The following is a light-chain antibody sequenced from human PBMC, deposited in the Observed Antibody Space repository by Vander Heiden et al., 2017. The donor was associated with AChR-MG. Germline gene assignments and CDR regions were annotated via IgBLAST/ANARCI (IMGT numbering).Light chain of an antibody. J-gene: IGLJ1*01. V-gene: IGLV3-9*01. CDR1: NLASRN. CDR2: RNN. Sequence: SYALTQPLSVSVALGQAATVTCAGSNLASRNVHWYQHNTGQAPVLVIYRNNKRPSEIPDRCSGSNSGNTATLLISGAQDGDEADYYCQVWDSGTGVFGTGTKVTVL. CDR3: QVWDSGTGV.